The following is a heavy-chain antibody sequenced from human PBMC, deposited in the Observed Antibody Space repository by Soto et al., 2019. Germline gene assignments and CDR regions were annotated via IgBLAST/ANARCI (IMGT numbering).Heavy chain of an antibody. J-gene: IGHJ6*02. CDR2: INHSGST. V-gene: IGHV4-34*01. Sequence: SETLSLTCAVYGGSFIGYYWSWIRQPPGKGLEWIGEINHSGSTNYNPSLKSRVTISVDTSKNQFSLKLSSVTAADTAVYYCARKGGYSSSRGYYYYGMDVWGQGTTVTVSS. CDR1: GGSFIGYY. D-gene: IGHD6-6*01. CDR3: ARKGGYSSSRGYYYYGMDV.